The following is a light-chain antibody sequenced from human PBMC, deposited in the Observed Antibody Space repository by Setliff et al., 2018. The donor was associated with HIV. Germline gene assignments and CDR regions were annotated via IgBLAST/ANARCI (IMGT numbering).Light chain of an antibody. J-gene: IGLJ1*01. Sequence: QSVLTQPASVSGSPGQSITISCIGTSSDVGGYDFVSWYQQRPGKAPKLIIFEVSERPSGVSHRFSGSKSGNTASLTISGLQTVDEADYFCASYRSPATYVFGIGTKVTVL. CDR2: EVS. CDR3: ASYRSPATYV. V-gene: IGLV2-14*03. CDR1: SSDVGGYDF.